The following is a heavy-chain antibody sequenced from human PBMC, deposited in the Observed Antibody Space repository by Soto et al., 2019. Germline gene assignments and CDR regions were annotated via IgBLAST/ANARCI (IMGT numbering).Heavy chain of an antibody. V-gene: IGHV1-8*01. D-gene: IGHD3-22*01. J-gene: IGHJ4*02. CDR1: GYTFTSYD. CDR3: ARGEYYYDSSAYYRPFDY. Sequence: ASVKVSCKASGYTFTSYDINWVRQATGQGLEWMGWMNPNSGNTGYAQKFQGRVTMTRSTSISTAYMELSSLRSEDTAVYYCARGEYYYDSSAYYRPFDYWGQGTLVTVSS. CDR2: MNPNSGNT.